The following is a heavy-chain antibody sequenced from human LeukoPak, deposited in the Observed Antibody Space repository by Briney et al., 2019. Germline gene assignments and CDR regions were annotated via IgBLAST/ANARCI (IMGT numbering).Heavy chain of an antibody. D-gene: IGHD3-10*02. CDR1: GFTLSSYS. CDR3: AELGIAMIGGV. V-gene: IGHV3-48*01. J-gene: IGHJ6*04. Sequence: GGSLRLSCAPSGFTLSSYSMNWVRQAPGEGLERVSYIRSSSNTLNYADSVKGRFNISSDNDKNSLILQMNSLRAEDTAVYYCAELGIAMIGGVWGKGSTVTISS. CDR2: IRSSSNTL.